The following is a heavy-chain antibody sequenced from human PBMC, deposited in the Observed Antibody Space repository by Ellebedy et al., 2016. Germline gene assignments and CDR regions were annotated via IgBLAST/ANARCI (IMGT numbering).Heavy chain of an antibody. Sequence: GGSLRLXXAASGFTFDDYAMHWVRQAPGKGLEWVSLISWDGGSTYYADSVKGRFTISRDNAKNSLYLQMNSLRAEDTAVYYCARDFWSGLSLDVWGKGTTVTVSS. CDR1: GFTFDDYA. CDR2: ISWDGGST. J-gene: IGHJ6*04. D-gene: IGHD3-3*01. V-gene: IGHV3-43D*03. CDR3: ARDFWSGLSLDV.